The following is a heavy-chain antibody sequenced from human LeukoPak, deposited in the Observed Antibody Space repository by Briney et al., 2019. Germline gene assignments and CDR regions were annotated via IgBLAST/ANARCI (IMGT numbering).Heavy chain of an antibody. CDR1: GFTFSAYA. D-gene: IGHD4-17*01. Sequence: PGGSLRLSCAASGFTFSAYAMSWVRQAPGKGLEWVSGISAWGDNTYSADSVRGRFTISRDNSKNTLYLQMNSLRAEDTAVYYCAKDTLRDFGDYVGGSYLDPWGQGTLVTVSS. J-gene: IGHJ5*02. CDR2: ISAWGDNT. V-gene: IGHV3-23*01. CDR3: AKDTLRDFGDYVGGSYLDP.